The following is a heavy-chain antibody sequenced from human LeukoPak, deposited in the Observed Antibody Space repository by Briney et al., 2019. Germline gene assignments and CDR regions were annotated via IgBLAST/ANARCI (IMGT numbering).Heavy chain of an antibody. Sequence: ASVKVSCKASGYTFAGWYIHWVRQAPGQGLEWMGWINPKTGSTNLAKSSQGRVTMTSDTSISTAYMELSSLRSDDTALYFCARDLTPSVVIPAPGRLDPWGQGTQVTVSS. CDR2: INPKTGST. CDR3: ARDLTPSVVIPAPGRLDP. V-gene: IGHV1-2*02. D-gene: IGHD2-2*01. J-gene: IGHJ5*02. CDR1: GYTFAGWY.